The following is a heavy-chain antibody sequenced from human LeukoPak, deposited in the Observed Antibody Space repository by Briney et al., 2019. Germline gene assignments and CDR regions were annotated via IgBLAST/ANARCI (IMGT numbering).Heavy chain of an antibody. CDR2: IKQDGSEK. CDR3: AREGVTNDY. V-gene: IGHV3-7*01. Sequence: QSGGSLRLSCAAPGFTFSSYWMSWVRQAPGKGLEWVANIKQDGSEKYYVDSVKGRFTISRDNAKNSLYLQMNSLRAEDTAVYYCAREGVTNDYWGQGTLVTVSS. J-gene: IGHJ4*02. D-gene: IGHD2-8*01. CDR1: GFTFSSYW.